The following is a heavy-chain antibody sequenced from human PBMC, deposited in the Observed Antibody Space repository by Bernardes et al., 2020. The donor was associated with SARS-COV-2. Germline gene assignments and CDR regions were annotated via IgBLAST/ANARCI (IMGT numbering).Heavy chain of an antibody. CDR1: GFTFSTYW. CDR2: MSSSSRYI. J-gene: IGHJ4*02. V-gene: IGHV3-21*01. CDR3: VRGWDIDWNYDLDY. D-gene: IGHD1-7*01. Sequence: GGSLRLSCAASGFTFSTYWMNWVRQAPGKGLEWVSSMSSSSRYIYYADSVKGRFTISRDNAKNSLYLQMNSLRAEDTAVYYCVRGWDIDWNYDLDYWGQGTLVTVSS.